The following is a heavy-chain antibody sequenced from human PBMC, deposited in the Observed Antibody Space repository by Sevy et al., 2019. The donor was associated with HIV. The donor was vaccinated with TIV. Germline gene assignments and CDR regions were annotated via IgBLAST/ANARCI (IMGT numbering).Heavy chain of an antibody. CDR2: INTNTRNP. Sequence: ASVKVSCKASGYTFTRYSMNWVRQAPGQGLEWMGWINTNTRNPTYAQGFTGRFVFSLDTSVSTAYLQISSLKADDTAVYYCARAEVDTATEGFDYWGQGTLVTVSS. CDR1: GYTFTRYS. J-gene: IGHJ4*02. CDR3: ARAEVDTATEGFDY. D-gene: IGHD5-18*01. V-gene: IGHV7-4-1*02.